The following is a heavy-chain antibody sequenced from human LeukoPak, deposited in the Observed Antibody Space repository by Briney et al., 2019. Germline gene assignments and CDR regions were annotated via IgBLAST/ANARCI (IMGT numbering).Heavy chain of an antibody. CDR2: IIPIFGTA. V-gene: IGHV1-69*06. D-gene: IGHD6-19*01. Sequence: SVKVSCKASGGTFSSYAISWVRQAPGQGLEWMGGIIPIFGTANYAQKFQGRVTITADKSTSTAYMELSSLRSEDTAVYYCARETYSSGWYNYYYYMDVWGKGTTVTVSS. CDR3: ARETYSSGWYNYYYYMDV. J-gene: IGHJ6*03. CDR1: GGTFSSYA.